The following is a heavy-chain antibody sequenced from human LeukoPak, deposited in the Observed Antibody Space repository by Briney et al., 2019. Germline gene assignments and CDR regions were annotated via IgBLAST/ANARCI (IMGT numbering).Heavy chain of an antibody. J-gene: IGHJ5*02. V-gene: IGHV3-48*01. CDR1: RFTFSTYS. D-gene: IGHD2-15*01. CDR3: ARHAYCSGRSCYVVNRFDP. CDR2: ISSTSTNI. Sequence: PGGSLRLSCAASRFTFSTYSMNWVRQAPGRGLEWVSYISSTSTNIYYKDSVKGRFTISRDNAKNSLYLHMTSLKASDTAMYYCARHAYCSGRSCYVVNRFDPWGQGTLVTVSS.